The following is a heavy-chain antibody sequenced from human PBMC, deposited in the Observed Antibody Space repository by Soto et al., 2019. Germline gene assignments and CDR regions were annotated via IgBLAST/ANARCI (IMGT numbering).Heavy chain of an antibody. CDR2: ISAYNGNK. V-gene: IGHV1-18*01. J-gene: IGHJ5*02. CDR3: ARVVGAIGHWFDP. D-gene: IGHD1-26*01. CDR1: GYTFTSYG. Sequence: QVQLVQSGAEVKKPGASVKVSCKASGYTFTSYGISWVRQAPGQGLEWMVRISAYNGNKNYAQKLQGKVTMTTDTSTTTAYMELRILRSDATAVYYCARVVGAIGHWFDPWGQGTLVTVSS.